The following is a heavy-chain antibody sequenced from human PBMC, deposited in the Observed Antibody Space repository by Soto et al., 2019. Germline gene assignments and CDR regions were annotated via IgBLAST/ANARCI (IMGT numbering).Heavy chain of an antibody. CDR1: GFTVSSNY. V-gene: IGHV3-53*01. Sequence: GGSLRLSCAASGFTVSSNYMSWVRQAPGKGLEWVSVIYSGGSTYYADSVKGRFTISRDNSKNTLYLQMNSLRAEDTAVYYCARVHDKYYYYGMDVWGQGTTVTVSS. CDR3: ARVHDKYYYYGMDV. J-gene: IGHJ6*02. CDR2: IYSGGST. D-gene: IGHD3-22*01.